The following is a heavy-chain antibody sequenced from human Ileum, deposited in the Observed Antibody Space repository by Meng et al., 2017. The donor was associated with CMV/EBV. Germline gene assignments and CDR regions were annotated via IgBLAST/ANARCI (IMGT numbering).Heavy chain of an antibody. CDR1: GFTVSRNY. Sequence: ASGFTVSRNYMNWVRQAPGKGLEWVSVVHSGGTTYYADSVRGRFISSKDNSKNTVYLQMSSLSADDTAVYYCATDPFGVSEGGFDYWGQGTLVTVSS. J-gene: IGHJ4*02. CDR3: ATDPFGVSEGGFDY. D-gene: IGHD3-16*01. CDR2: VHSGGTT. V-gene: IGHV3-53*01.